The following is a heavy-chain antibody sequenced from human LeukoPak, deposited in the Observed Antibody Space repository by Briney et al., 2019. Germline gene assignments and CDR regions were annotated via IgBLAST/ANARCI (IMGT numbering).Heavy chain of an antibody. CDR2: INPNSGGT. J-gene: IGHJ4*02. Sequence: ASVKVSCKASGYTFTGYYMHWVRQAPGQGLEWMGWINPNSGGTNYAQKFQGRVTMTRDTSISTAYMELSRLRSDDTAVYYCARGKGYCSGGSCYIFDYWGQGTLVTVSP. CDR3: ARGKGYCSGGSCYIFDY. D-gene: IGHD2-15*01. V-gene: IGHV1-2*02. CDR1: GYTFTGYY.